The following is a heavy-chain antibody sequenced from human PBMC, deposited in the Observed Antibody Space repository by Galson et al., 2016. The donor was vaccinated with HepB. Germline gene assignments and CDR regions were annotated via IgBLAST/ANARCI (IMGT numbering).Heavy chain of an antibody. Sequence: SLRLSCAASEFTFSSYAMSWVRQAPGKGLEWVSGISASGGSKYYEDSVKGRLTISRDNAKNRLYLQMDSLRVEDTAMYYCARGRRSTIPRAWFDYWGQGTLVTVSS. V-gene: IGHV3-23*01. CDR2: ISASGGSK. CDR3: ARGRRSTIPRAWFDY. CDR1: EFTFSSYA. J-gene: IGHJ4*02. D-gene: IGHD2-2*01.